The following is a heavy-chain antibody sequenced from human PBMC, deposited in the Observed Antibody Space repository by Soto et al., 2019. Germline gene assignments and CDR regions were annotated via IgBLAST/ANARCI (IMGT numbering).Heavy chain of an antibody. V-gene: IGHV3-23*01. CDR1: GFTFSSYA. J-gene: IGHJ3*02. Sequence: GGSLRLSCAASGFTFSSYAMSWVRQAPGKGLEWVSAISGSGGSTYYADSVKGRFTISRDNSKNTLYLQMNSLRAEDTAVYYCAAPIWFGELLHAFDIWGQGTMVTVSS. CDR3: AAPIWFGELLHAFDI. CDR2: ISGSGGST. D-gene: IGHD3-10*01.